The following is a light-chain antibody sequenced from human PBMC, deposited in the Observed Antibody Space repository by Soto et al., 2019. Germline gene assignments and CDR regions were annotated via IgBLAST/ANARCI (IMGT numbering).Light chain of an antibody. CDR2: DAS. V-gene: IGKV3-20*01. Sequence: EIVLTQSPDTLSLSPGERATLSCRASQSVRSNYLAWYQQKPGQAPRLLIYDASNRATGIPARFSGSGSGTDFTLTISSLEPEDFAVYYCQQYGSSPLTFGGGTKVDIK. CDR3: QQYGSSPLT. CDR1: QSVRSNY. J-gene: IGKJ4*01.